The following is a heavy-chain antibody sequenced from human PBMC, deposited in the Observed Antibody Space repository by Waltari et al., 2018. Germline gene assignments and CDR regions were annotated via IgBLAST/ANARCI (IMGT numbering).Heavy chain of an antibody. D-gene: IGHD3-16*01. CDR3: ARVGGESMSAFDI. Sequence: QLQLQESGPGLVKPSETLSLTCTVSGGSISSSSYYWGWIRQPPGKGLEWIGSIYYSGSTYYNPSLKSRVTISVDTSKNQFSLKLSSVTAADTAVYYCARVGGESMSAFDIWGQGTMVTVSS. CDR1: GGSISSSSYY. V-gene: IGHV4-39*07. J-gene: IGHJ3*02. CDR2: IYYSGST.